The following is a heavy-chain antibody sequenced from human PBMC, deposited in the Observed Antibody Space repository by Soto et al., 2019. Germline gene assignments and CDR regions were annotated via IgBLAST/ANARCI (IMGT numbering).Heavy chain of an antibody. CDR1: GFTFSNAW. V-gene: IGHV3-15*01. Sequence: GGSLRLSCAASGFTFSNAWMSWVRQAPGKGLEWVGRIKSKTDGGTTDYAAPVKGRFTISRDDSKNTLYLQMNSLKTEDSAVYYCATEVAVAGTGFDTWGQGTLVTVSS. D-gene: IGHD6-19*01. CDR3: ATEVAVAGTGFDT. J-gene: IGHJ5*02. CDR2: IKSKTDGGTT.